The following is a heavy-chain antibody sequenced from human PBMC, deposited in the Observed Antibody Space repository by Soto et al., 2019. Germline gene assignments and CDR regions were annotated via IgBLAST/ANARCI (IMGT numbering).Heavy chain of an antibody. D-gene: IGHD4-17*01. CDR3: AAMTTVVTPTCAH. CDR1: GYSLTELS. J-gene: IGHJ4*02. CDR2: FDPEDGIK. Sequence: QVPLVQSGSEVREPGASVKVSCKVSGYSLTELSMHWVRQAPGKGLEWVGGFDPEDGIKVYAQKVQGRVTMTEDTATDTAQMELRCLRHEDTAVYYCAAMTTVVTPTCAHWGQGTLVSVSS. V-gene: IGHV1-24*01.